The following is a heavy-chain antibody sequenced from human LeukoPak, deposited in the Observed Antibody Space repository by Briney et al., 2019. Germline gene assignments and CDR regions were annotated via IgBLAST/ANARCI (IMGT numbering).Heavy chain of an antibody. J-gene: IGHJ3*02. CDR2: ISAYNGNT. Sequence: ASVKVSCKASGYTFTSYYMHWVRQAPGQGLEWMGWISAYNGNTNYAQKLQGRVTMTTDTSTSTAYMELRSLRSDDTAVYYCARDYPDYYDSSGYYPHDAFDIWGQGTMVTVSS. V-gene: IGHV1-18*04. D-gene: IGHD3-22*01. CDR3: ARDYPDYYDSSGYYPHDAFDI. CDR1: GYTFTSYY.